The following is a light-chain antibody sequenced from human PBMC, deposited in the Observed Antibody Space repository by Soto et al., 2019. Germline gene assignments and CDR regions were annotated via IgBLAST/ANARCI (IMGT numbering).Light chain of an antibody. J-gene: IGKJ2*01. CDR3: QQSYSTPPT. CDR2: AAS. V-gene: IGKV1-39*01. CDR1: QTISTC. Sequence: DIQMTQFPSSLSASVGDRVTITCRASQTISTCLNWYQQKPGTAPKLLIYAASNLESGVPSRFSGSGSGTYFTLTISSLQPEDFATYYCQQSYSTPPTFGQGTNLEIK.